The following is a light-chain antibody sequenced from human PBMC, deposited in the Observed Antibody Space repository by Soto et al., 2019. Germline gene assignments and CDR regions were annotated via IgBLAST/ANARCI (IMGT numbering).Light chain of an antibody. CDR1: SSDVGGYNY. CDR2: EVS. V-gene: IGLV2-14*01. Sequence: QSALTQPASVSGSPGQSITISCTGTSSDVGGYNYVSWYQQHPGKAPKLMSYEVSNRPSGVSNRFSGSKSGNTASLTISGLQSEDEADYYCSSYTSSSTLWVFGGGTKVTVL. CDR3: SSYTSSSTLWV. J-gene: IGLJ3*02.